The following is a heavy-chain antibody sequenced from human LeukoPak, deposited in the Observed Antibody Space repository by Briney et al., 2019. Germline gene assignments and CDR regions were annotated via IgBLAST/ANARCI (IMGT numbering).Heavy chain of an antibody. CDR2: INWNGGGT. D-gene: IGHD1-26*01. CDR3: AKHLTATNTYIFFGLDV. Sequence: GGYLRLSSAATGFSFKDYGMHWVRQPPGKGLEWVSAINWNGGGTDYADSVKGRFTISRDNAKNSLYLQLSSLRPEDTALYYCAKHLTATNTYIFFGLDVWGQGTSVTVSS. V-gene: IGHV3-9*01. CDR1: GFSFKDYG. J-gene: IGHJ6*02.